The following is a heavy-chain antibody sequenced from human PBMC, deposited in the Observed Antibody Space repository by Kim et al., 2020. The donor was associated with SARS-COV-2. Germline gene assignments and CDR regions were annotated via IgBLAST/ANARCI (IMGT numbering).Heavy chain of an antibody. Sequence: GGSLRLSCAASGFTFGDYAMHWVRQAPGKGLEWVSGISWNSGSIGYADSVKGRFTISRDNAKNSLYLQMNSLRAEDTALYYCAKDTGSRTFIYYGMDVWGQGTTVTVSS. CDR1: GFTFGDYA. J-gene: IGHJ6*02. V-gene: IGHV3-9*01. D-gene: IGHD6-13*01. CDR2: ISWNSGSI. CDR3: AKDTGSRTFIYYGMDV.